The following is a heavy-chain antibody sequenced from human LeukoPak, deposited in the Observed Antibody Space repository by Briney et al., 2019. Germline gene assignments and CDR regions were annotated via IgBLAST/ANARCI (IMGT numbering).Heavy chain of an antibody. CDR3: ARSKAGGY. CDR1: GYRFTSYW. V-gene: IGHV3-7*01. D-gene: IGHD3-10*01. Sequence: GESLQISGKGSGYRFTSYWIGWVRQAPGKGLEWVANVNQDGTEKYYVDSVKGRFNISRDNAKNSLYLHMNSLRAEDTAVYYCARSKAGGYWGQGTLVIVST. J-gene: IGHJ4*02. CDR2: VNQDGTEK.